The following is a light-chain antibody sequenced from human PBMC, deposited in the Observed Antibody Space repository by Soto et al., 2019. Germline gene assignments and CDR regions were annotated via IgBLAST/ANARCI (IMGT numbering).Light chain of an antibody. V-gene: IGKV1-27*01. CDR1: QDIGNF. CDR3: KKCKVAPFT. J-gene: IGKJ4*01. Sequence: DIQMTQSPSTLSASVGDRVTITCRASQDIGNFLAWYQQKPGKVPKLLIYAASTLQSGVQSRFSGSGSGTDFTLTIRSLQPEDVATYYCKKCKVAPFTFGGGTKVDI. CDR2: AAS.